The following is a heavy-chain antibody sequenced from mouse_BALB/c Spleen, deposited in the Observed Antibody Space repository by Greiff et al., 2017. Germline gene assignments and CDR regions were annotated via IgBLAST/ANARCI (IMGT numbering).Heavy chain of an antibody. V-gene: IGHV1-20*02. CDR3: ARGDGSSYYFDY. D-gene: IGHD1-1*01. J-gene: IGHJ2*01. CDR1: GYSFTGYF. Sequence: EVQLQQSGPELVKPGASVKISCKASGYSFTGYFMNWVMQSHGKGLEWIGRINPYNGDTFYNQKFKGKATLTVDKSSSTAHMELRSLASEDSAVYYCARGDGSSYYFDYWGQGTTLTVSS. CDR2: INPYNGDT.